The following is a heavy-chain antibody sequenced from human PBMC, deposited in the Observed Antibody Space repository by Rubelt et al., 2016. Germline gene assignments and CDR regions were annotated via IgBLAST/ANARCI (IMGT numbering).Heavy chain of an antibody. J-gene: IGHJ4*02. Sequence: EVQLVESGGGFVQPGGSLRLSCAASGFTVSSNYMSWVRQAPGKGLEWVSVIYSGGSTYYADSVKGRCTISRCNSKNTLYLQMNSLRAEDTAVYYCARNWGFDYWGQGTLVIVSS. CDR2: IYSGGST. D-gene: IGHD7-27*01. V-gene: IGHV3-66*01. CDR3: ARNWGFDY. CDR1: GFTVSSNY.